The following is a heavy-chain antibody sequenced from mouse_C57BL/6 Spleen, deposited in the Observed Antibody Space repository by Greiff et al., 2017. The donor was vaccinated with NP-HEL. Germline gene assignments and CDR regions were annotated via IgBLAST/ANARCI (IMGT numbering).Heavy chain of an antibody. CDR2: ISSGSSTI. V-gene: IGHV5-17*01. CDR3: AREFSNYVYAMDY. J-gene: IGHJ4*01. CDR1: GFTFSDYG. D-gene: IGHD2-5*01. Sequence: EVKLVESGGGLVKPGGSLKLSCAASGFTFSDYGMHWVRQAPEKGLEWVAYISSGSSTIYYADTVKGRFTISRDNAKNTLFLQMTSLRSEDTAMYYCAREFSNYVYAMDYWGQGTSVTVSS.